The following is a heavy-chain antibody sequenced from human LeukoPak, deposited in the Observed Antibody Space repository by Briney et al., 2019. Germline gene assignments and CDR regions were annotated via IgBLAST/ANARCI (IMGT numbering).Heavy chain of an antibody. CDR3: ARESEQQLGRAFDY. CDR2: IYTSGST. V-gene: IGHV4-4*07. Sequence: SETLSLTCTVSGGSISGYYWSWIRQPAGKGLEWIGRIYTSGSTNYNPSLKSRVTMSVDTSKNQFSLKLSSVTAADTAVYYCARESEQQLGRAFDYWGQGTLVTVSS. CDR1: GGSISGYY. D-gene: IGHD6-13*01. J-gene: IGHJ4*02.